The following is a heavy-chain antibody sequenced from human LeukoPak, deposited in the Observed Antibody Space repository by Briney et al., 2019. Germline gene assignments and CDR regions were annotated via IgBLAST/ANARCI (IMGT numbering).Heavy chain of an antibody. V-gene: IGHV3-74*01. CDR1: RFTFSNYW. Sequence: GGSLRLSCAASRFTFSNYWMNWVRQAPGKGLVWVSRINSDGSSTNYADSVKGRFTISRDNAKNTLYLQMSSLRAEDSAVYYCTTEDNEYNSGLRPFDYWGQGTLVTVSS. CDR3: TTEDNEYNSGLRPFDY. CDR2: INSDGSST. D-gene: IGHD5-18*01. J-gene: IGHJ4*02.